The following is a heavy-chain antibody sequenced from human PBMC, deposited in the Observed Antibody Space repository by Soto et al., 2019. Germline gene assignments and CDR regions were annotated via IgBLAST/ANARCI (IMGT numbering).Heavy chain of an antibody. V-gene: IGHV3-23*01. D-gene: IGHD6-13*01. Sequence: EVQLLDSGGGLVQPGGSLRRSCAASGFTFSSYAMSWVRQAPGKGLEWVSTISGSGESTYYADSVRGRFTISRDNAKNSLYLQMNSLRAEDAAVYYCARDLGAAAAFDYWGQGTLVTVSS. CDR2: ISGSGEST. CDR3: ARDLGAAAAFDY. J-gene: IGHJ4*02. CDR1: GFTFSSYA.